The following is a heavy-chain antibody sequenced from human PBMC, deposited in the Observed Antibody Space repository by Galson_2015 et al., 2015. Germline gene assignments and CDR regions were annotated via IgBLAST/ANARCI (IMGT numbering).Heavy chain of an antibody. CDR1: GFTFSRYA. CDR2: VTSDGGST. V-gene: IGHV3-64*02. Sequence: SLRLSCAASGFTFSRYAMHWVRQAPGKGLEYVSSVTSDGGSTYYADSVMGRFTISRDNSKNTLYLQMGSLRAEDMAVYYCARIFYDNGDYYYGYWGQGTLVTVSS. J-gene: IGHJ4*02. D-gene: IGHD3-22*01. CDR3: ARIFYDNGDYYYGY.